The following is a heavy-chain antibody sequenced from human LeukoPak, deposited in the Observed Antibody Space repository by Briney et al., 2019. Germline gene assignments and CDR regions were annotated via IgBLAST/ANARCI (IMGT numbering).Heavy chain of an antibody. CDR1: GGSISSYY. Sequence: SETLSLTCTVSGGSISSYYWSWIRQPPGKGLEWIGEINHSGSTNYNPSLKSRVTISVDTSKNQFSLKLSSVTAADTAVYYCARDRSTYYYDSSGYIGYWGQGTLVTVSS. CDR3: ARDRSTYYYDSSGYIGY. CDR2: INHSGST. D-gene: IGHD3-22*01. V-gene: IGHV4-34*01. J-gene: IGHJ4*02.